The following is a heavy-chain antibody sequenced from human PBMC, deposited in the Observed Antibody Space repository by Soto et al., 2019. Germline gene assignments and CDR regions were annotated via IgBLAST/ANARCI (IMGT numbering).Heavy chain of an antibody. CDR2: ILVGGST. D-gene: IGHD2-8*02. Sequence: GDLRLSCAASGFTCSSYDMSWVRQAPGKGLEWVSTILVGGSTHYPDSVKGRFTISRDNSKNTVFLQMNSLTPGDTAVYYCAKATATGGGAFDICGQGTVVPVSS. J-gene: IGHJ3*02. V-gene: IGHV3-23*01. CDR1: GFTCSSYD. CDR3: AKATATGGGAFDI.